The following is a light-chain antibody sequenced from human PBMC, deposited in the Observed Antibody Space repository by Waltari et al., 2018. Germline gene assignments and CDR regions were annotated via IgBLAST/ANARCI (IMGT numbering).Light chain of an antibody. CDR3: CSYAGNFIWV. J-gene: IGLJ3*02. Sequence: QSALTQPASVSGSLGQSFTISCTGTYRDVGTYNLVSWYQQHPGKAPKLLIFDGTARPSGVSNRFSGSKSGNTASLTLSGLQAEDEADYYCCSYAGNFIWVFGGGTKLTVL. CDR2: DGT. CDR1: YRDVGTYNL. V-gene: IGLV2-23*01.